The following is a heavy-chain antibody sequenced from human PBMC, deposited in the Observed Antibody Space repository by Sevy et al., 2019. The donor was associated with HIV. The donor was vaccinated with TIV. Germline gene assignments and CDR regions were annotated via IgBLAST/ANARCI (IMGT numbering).Heavy chain of an antibody. J-gene: IGHJ6*02. CDR1: GFTFSSYD. D-gene: IGHD2-2*02. CDR2: IGTAGDT. Sequence: GGSLRLSCAASGFTFSSYDMHWVRQATGKGLEWVSAIGTAGDTYYPGSVKGRFTISRENAKNSLYLQMNSLRAGETAVYYCARDRWMGGSSMVVVPAAIQGGYYYYGMDVWGQGTTVTVSS. V-gene: IGHV3-13*01. CDR3: ARDRWMGGSSMVVVPAAIQGGYYYYGMDV.